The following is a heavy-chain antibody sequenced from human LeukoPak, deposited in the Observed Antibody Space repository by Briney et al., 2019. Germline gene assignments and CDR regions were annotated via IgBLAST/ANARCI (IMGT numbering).Heavy chain of an antibody. V-gene: IGHV3-23*01. CDR2: IRDSGTGT. D-gene: IGHD3-10*01. J-gene: IGHJ4*02. CDR1: GFSFSSCA. CDR3: AKNYGSGTYYNFPDY. Sequence: GGSLRLSCAASGFSFSSCAMSWVRLAPGKGLEWVSTIRDSGTGTFYADSVQGRFTIFRDNSKNTLYLQMDSLRAEDTAVYYCAKNYGSGTYYNFPDYWGQGTLLTVSS.